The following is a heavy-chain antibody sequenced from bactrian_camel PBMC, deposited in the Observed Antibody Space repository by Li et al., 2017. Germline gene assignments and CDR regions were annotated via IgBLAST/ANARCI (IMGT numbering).Heavy chain of an antibody. V-gene: IGHV3S55*01. CDR3: AAAKGLPDLLRGGYLSARSYNY. J-gene: IGHJ4*01. CDR2: IGSDGNT. D-gene: IGHD3*01. CDR1: GYTLPMN. Sequence: QVQLVESGGGSVQAGGSLRLSCVASGYTLPMNMGWFRRLPGQEREGVAAIGSDGNTYYADSVEGRFTISHDNAKNTLYLQMNSLKPEDTAIYYCAAAKGLPDLLRGGYLSARSYNYWGRGTQVTVS.